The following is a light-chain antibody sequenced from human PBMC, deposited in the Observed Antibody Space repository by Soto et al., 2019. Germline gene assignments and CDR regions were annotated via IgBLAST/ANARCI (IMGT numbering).Light chain of an antibody. CDR3: QQSYSTLYT. CDR1: QSISSY. CDR2: AAS. Sequence: DIQMTQSPSSLSASVGDRVTITCRASQSISSYLNWYQQKPGKAPKLLIYAASSLQSGVPSRFSDSGSGTDYTLTIRSLQPEDFATYYCQQSYSTLYTFGQGTKLEIK. V-gene: IGKV1-39*01. J-gene: IGKJ2*01.